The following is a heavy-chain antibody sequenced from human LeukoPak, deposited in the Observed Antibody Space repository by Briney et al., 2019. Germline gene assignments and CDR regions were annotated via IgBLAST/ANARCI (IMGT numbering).Heavy chain of an antibody. CDR3: AIKLGRDGYYYYGMDV. V-gene: IGHV1-69*13. J-gene: IGHJ6*04. Sequence: PVKVSCKASGGTFSSYAISWVRQAPGQGLEWMGGIIPIFGTANYAQKFQGRVTITADESTSTAYMELSSLRSEDTAVYYCAIKLGRDGYYYYGMDVWGKGTTVTVSS. CDR2: IIPIFGTA. CDR1: GGTFSSYA. D-gene: IGHD3-16*01.